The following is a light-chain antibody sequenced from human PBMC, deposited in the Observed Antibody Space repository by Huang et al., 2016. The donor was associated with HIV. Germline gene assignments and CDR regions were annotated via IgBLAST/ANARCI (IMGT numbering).Light chain of an antibody. V-gene: IGKV3-15*01. Sequence: EIVLPQSPVTLSVSPGERATLSCRASQSVSSNLAWYQQKPGQAPRLLIYGASTRATGIPARFSGSGSGTEFTLTISSLQSEDFAVYYCQQYYNWPYTFGQGTKLEIK. CDR2: GAS. CDR3: QQYYNWPYT. CDR1: QSVSSN. J-gene: IGKJ2*01.